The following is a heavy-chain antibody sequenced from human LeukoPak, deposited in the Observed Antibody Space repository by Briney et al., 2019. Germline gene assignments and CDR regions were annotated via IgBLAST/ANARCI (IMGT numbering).Heavy chain of an antibody. D-gene: IGHD2-2*01. CDR1: GFTFSSYG. CDR3: AKGIRYCSSTSCYYVHYYYGMDV. Sequence: RGSLRLSCAASGFTFSSYGMHWVRQAPGKGLEWVAVISYDGSDKYYADSVKGRFTISRDNSKNTLYLQMNSLRAEDTAVYYCAKGIRYCSSTSCYYVHYYYGMDVWGQGTTVTVSS. J-gene: IGHJ6*02. CDR2: ISYDGSDK. V-gene: IGHV3-30*18.